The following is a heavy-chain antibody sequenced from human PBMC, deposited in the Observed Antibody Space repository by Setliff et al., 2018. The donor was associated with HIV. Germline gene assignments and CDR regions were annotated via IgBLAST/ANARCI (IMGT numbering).Heavy chain of an antibody. J-gene: IGHJ3*02. CDR1: GGTFSTYS. CDR2: IIPIFGKT. CDR3: AENRSPSIFSAPTNAFDI. Sequence: SVKVSCKASGGTFSTYSLSWVRQAPGQGLEWMGGIIPIFGKTNYAQKFQGRVTITADKSTTTAFMDLSGLRSEDTAVYYCAENRSPSIFSAPTNAFDIWGQGTMVTVSS. V-gene: IGHV1-69*06. D-gene: IGHD3-9*01.